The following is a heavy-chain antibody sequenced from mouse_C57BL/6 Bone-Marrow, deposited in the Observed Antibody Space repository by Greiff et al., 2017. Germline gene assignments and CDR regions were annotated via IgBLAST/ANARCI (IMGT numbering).Heavy chain of an antibody. CDR3: ARHSSLLSGYFDY. D-gene: IGHD2-1*01. V-gene: IGHV5-15*01. Sequence: EVQRVESGGGLVQPGGSLKLSCAASGFTFSDYGMAWVRQAPRKGPEWVAFISNLAYSIYYADTVTGRFTISRENAKNTLYLEMSSLRSEDTAMYYCARHSSLLSGYFDYWGQGTTLTVSS. CDR2: ISNLAYSI. CDR1: GFTFSDYG. J-gene: IGHJ2*01.